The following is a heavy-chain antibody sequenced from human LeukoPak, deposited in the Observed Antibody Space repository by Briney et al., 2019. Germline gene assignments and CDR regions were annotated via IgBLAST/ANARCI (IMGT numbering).Heavy chain of an antibody. D-gene: IGHD6-19*01. CDR1: GFTFGDYL. Sequence: GGSLRLSCTAPGFTFGDYLMSWFRQAPGKGLEWIGFISGGTTEYAASVKGRFTISRDDSTSIAYLQMNGLTTEDTAVYYCSRGSGGLSVYWGQGTLVTVSS. V-gene: IGHV3-49*03. CDR3: SRGSGGLSVY. CDR2: ISGGTT. J-gene: IGHJ4*02.